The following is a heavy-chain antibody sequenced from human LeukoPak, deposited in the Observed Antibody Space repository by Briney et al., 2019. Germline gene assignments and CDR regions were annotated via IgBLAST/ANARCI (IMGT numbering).Heavy chain of an antibody. Sequence: SVKVSCKASGGTFSSYAISWVRQAPGQGLEWMGGIIPIFGTANYAQKFQGRVTITTDESTSTAYMELSSLRSEDTAVYYCARGGYYDILTGYYLARGLFDYWGQGTLVTVSS. CDR1: GGTFSSYA. D-gene: IGHD3-9*01. CDR2: IIPIFGTA. V-gene: IGHV1-69*05. CDR3: ARGGYYDILTGYYLARGLFDY. J-gene: IGHJ4*02.